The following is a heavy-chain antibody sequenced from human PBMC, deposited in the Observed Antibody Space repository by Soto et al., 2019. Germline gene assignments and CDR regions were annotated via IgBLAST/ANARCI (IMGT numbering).Heavy chain of an antibody. D-gene: IGHD2-21*02. V-gene: IGHV4-39*01. CDR2: IYYSGST. CDR1: GGSISSSSYY. Sequence: ETLSLTCTVSGGSISSSSYYWGWIRQPPGKGLEWIGSIYYSGSTYCNPSLKSRVTIFVDTSKNQFSLQLRSVTAADTAVYYCARPGGSVVTAIYFDYWGQGTPVTVSS. CDR3: ARPGGSVVTAIYFDY. J-gene: IGHJ4*02.